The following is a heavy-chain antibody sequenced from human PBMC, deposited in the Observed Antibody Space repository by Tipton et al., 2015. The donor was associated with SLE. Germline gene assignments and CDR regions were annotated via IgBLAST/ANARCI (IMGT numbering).Heavy chain of an antibody. Sequence: CSVSGGSISSGAFYWSWIRQHPGKGLEWIGYISHRGFTNYNPSLKSRVTISVDTSKNQFSLNLRSVTAADTAVYYCARVAYDFWSGYGDYYYGMDVWGQGTTVTVSS. CDR3: ARVAYDFWSGYGDYYYGMDV. D-gene: IGHD3-3*01. V-gene: IGHV4-61*08. CDR1: GGSISSGAFY. CDR2: ISHRGFT. J-gene: IGHJ6*02.